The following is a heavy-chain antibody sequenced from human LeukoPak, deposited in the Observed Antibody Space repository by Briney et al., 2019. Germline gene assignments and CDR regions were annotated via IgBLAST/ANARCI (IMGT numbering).Heavy chain of an antibody. CDR1: GGTFSSYA. D-gene: IGHD3-3*01. CDR3: ASPSSAILEWSAYYYYGMDV. CDR2: IIPIFGTA. J-gene: IGHJ6*02. Sequence: SVKASCKASGGTFSSYAISWVRQAPGQGLEWMGGIIPIFGTANYAQKFQGRVTITADESTSTAYMELSSLRSEDTAVYYCASPSSAILEWSAYYYYGMDVWGQGTTVTVSS. V-gene: IGHV1-69*13.